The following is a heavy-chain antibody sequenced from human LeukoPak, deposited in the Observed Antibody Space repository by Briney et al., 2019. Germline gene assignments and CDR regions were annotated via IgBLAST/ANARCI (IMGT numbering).Heavy chain of an antibody. CDR2: ISWNSGDI. CDR3: AKASGSYFSGKFDY. V-gene: IGHV3-9*01. CDR1: GFTFTDHA. J-gene: IGHJ4*02. Sequence: GKSLRLSCTVSGFTFTDHAMHWVRQAPGQGLEWVAAISWNSGDIGYADAVKGRFTISRDNAKNSLYLQMNSLRAEDTALYYCAKASGSYFSGKFDYWGQGTLVTVSS. D-gene: IGHD1-26*01.